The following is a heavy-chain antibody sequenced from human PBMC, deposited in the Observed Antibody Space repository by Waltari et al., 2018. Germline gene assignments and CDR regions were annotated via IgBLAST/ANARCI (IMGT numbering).Heavy chain of an antibody. J-gene: IGHJ5*02. V-gene: IGHV3-23*01. CDR2: VSGTGGLK. CDR1: GFTFSSFA. CDR3: ARVTGRP. D-gene: IGHD4-4*01. Sequence: EVQLLQSGGGLVQPGGSLKLSCVASGFTFSSFAMGWVRQAPGKGLGWVSGVSGTGGLKYYADPVKGRFTISRDNAKNSLYLQMNSLRAEDTAVYYCARVTGRPWGQGTLVTVSS.